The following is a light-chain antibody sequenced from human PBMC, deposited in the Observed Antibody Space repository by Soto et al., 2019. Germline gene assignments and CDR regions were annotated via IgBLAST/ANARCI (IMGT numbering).Light chain of an antibody. CDR1: SSNIGSNT. J-gene: IGLJ1*01. V-gene: IGLV1-44*01. CDR2: RNN. Sequence: QSVLTQPPSASGTPGQRVTISCSGSSSNIGSNTVNWFQHLPGTAPKLLIYRNNQRPSGVSDRFSSSKSGTSASLAISGLQSEDEADYYCAAWDDGLNGYVFGSGTKVTVL. CDR3: AAWDDGLNGYV.